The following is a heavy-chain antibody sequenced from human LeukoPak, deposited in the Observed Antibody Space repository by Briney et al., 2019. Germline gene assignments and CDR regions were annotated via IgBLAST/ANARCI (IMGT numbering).Heavy chain of an antibody. CDR3: ARDFYDSSGYSSPIDY. Sequence: GGSLRLSCAASGFTFSSYSMNWVRQAPGKGLEWVSSITSSSSYIYYADSVKGRFTISRDNAKNSLYLQMNSLRAEDSAVYYCARDFYDSSGYSSPIDYWGQGTLVTVST. CDR1: GFTFSSYS. J-gene: IGHJ4*02. D-gene: IGHD3-22*01. V-gene: IGHV3-21*01. CDR2: ITSSSSYI.